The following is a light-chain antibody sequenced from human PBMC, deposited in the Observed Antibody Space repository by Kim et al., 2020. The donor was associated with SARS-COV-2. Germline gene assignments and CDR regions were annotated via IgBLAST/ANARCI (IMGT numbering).Light chain of an antibody. CDR1: QRISSY. CDR2: AAS. J-gene: IGKJ1*01. V-gene: IGKV1-8*01. Sequence: ASTGDRVTITCRASQRISSYLAWYQQKPGKAPKLLIYAASTLQSGVPSRFSGSGSGTDFTLTISSLQSEDFATYYCQQCYSYPLTFGQGTKVDIK. CDR3: QQCYSYPLT.